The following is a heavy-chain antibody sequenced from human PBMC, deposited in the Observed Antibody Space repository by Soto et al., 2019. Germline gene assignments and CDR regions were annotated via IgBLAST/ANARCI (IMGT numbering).Heavy chain of an antibody. CDR1: GYTFTSYG. D-gene: IGHD2-2*01. CDR3: ARGSHCSSTNCYEYYYYGMDV. CDR2: ISAYNGNT. Sequence: ASVKVSCKASGYTFTSYGISWVRQAPGQGLEWMGWISAYNGNTNYAQKLQGRVTMTTDTSTSTAYMELRSLRSDDTAVYYCARGSHCSSTNCYEYYYYGMDVWGQGTTVTVSS. V-gene: IGHV1-18*01. J-gene: IGHJ6*02.